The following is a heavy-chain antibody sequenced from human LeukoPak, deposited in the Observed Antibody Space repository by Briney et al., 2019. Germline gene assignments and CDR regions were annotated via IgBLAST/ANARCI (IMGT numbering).Heavy chain of an antibody. CDR3: AREEWELTDY. CDR1: GGSFSGYY. CDR2: INHSGST. D-gene: IGHD1-26*01. Sequence: PSETLSLTCAVYGGSFSGYYWSWIRQPPGKGLEWIGEINHSGSTNYNPSLKSRVTISVDTSKNQFSLKLSSVTAADTAVYYCAREEWELTDYWGQGTLVTVSS. J-gene: IGHJ4*02. V-gene: IGHV4-34*01.